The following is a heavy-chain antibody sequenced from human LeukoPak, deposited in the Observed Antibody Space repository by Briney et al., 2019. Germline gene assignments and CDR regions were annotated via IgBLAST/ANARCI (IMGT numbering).Heavy chain of an antibody. CDR1: GGSISSGGYY. Sequence: PSETLSLTCTFSGGSISSGGYYWSWIRQHPGKGLEWIGYIYYSGSTYYNPSLKSRVTISVYTSKNQFSLKLSSVTAADTAVYYCARHQRYSSGWYGLVDYWGQGTLVTVSS. D-gene: IGHD6-19*01. CDR2: IYYSGST. J-gene: IGHJ4*02. CDR3: ARHQRYSSGWYGLVDY. V-gene: IGHV4-31*03.